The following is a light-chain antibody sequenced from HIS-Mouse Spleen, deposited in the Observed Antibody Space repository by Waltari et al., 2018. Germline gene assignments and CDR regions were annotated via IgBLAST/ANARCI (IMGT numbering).Light chain of an antibody. Sequence: DIVMTQSPDSLAVSLGERATINCKSSQSVLYSSNNKNYLACYQQKPGQPPKLLMYWASTRESGVPDRFSGSGSGTDFTLTISSLQAEDVAVYYCQQYYSTPYTFGQGTKLEIK. J-gene: IGKJ2*01. V-gene: IGKV4-1*01. CDR3: QQYYSTPYT. CDR1: QSVLYSSNNKNY. CDR2: WAS.